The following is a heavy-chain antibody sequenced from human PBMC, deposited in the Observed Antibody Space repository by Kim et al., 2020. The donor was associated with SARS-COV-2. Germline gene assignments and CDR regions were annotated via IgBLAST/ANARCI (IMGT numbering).Heavy chain of an antibody. CDR1: GGSISSYY. J-gene: IGHJ3*02. Sequence: SETLSLTCTVSGGSISSYYWSWIRQPPGKGLEWIGYIYYSGSTNYNPSLKSRVTISVDTSKNPFSLKLSSVTAADTAVYYCARAPRITMVRGVITWIDACGIWGQGTMVTVSS. D-gene: IGHD3-10*01. CDR2: IYYSGST. V-gene: IGHV4-59*01. CDR3: ARAPRITMVRGVITWIDACGI.